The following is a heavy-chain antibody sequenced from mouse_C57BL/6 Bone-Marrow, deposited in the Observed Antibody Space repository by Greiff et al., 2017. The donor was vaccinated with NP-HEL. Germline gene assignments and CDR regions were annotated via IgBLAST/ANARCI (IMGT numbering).Heavy chain of an antibody. CDR1: GYTFTSYW. CDR3: ARGSLLWAFAY. J-gene: IGHJ3*01. Sequence: VQLQQPGAELVKPGASVKLSCKASGYTFTSYWMQWVKQRPGQGLEWIGEIDPSDSYTNYNQKFKGKATLTVDTSSSTAYMQLSSLTSEDSAVYYCARGSLLWAFAYWGQGTLVTVSA. CDR2: IDPSDSYT. V-gene: IGHV1-50*01. D-gene: IGHD2-1*01.